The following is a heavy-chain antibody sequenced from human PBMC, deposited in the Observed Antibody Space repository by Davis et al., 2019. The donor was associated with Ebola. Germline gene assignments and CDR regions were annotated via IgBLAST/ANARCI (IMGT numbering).Heavy chain of an antibody. D-gene: IGHD3-3*01. V-gene: IGHV4-61*01. J-gene: IGHJ4*02. CDR3: ARVRGDDFWSGYPFDY. Sequence: PSETLSLTCTVSGGSVSSGSYYWSWIRQPPGKGLEWIGYIYYSGSTNYNPSLKSRVTISVDTSKNQFSLKLSSVTAADTAVYYCARVRGDDFWSGYPFDYWGQGTLVTVSS. CDR2: IYYSGST. CDR1: GGSVSSGSYY.